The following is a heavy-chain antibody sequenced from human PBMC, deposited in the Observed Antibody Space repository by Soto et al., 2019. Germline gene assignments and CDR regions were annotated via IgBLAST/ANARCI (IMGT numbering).Heavy chain of an antibody. Sequence: PSETLSLTCAVYGGSFSGAYWSWIRQSPGKGLEWIGEIDHSGNTNYNPSLKSRVTISVDTSKNQFSLKLSSVTAADTTLYYCARALLRAMIRGHIDSWGQGTLVTVS. CDR2: IDHSGNT. CDR3: ARALLRAMIRGHIDS. CDR1: GGSFSGAY. V-gene: IGHV4-34*01. J-gene: IGHJ4*02. D-gene: IGHD3-10*01.